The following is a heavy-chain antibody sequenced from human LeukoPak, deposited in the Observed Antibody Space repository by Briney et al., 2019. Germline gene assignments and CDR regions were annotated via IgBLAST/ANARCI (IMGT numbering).Heavy chain of an antibody. CDR1: GVTISSYY. CDR2: ISYSGST. CDR3: AREPGFDSSGYLNWFDP. Sequence: SETLTLTCTVSGVTISSYYWSWIRQPPGKGLEWVACISYSGSTKYNPSLKSRVTMSVDTSRNQLSLKLSSVTAADTAVYYCAREPGFDSSGYLNWFDPWGQGTLVTVSS. V-gene: IGHV4-59*01. J-gene: IGHJ5*02. D-gene: IGHD3-22*01.